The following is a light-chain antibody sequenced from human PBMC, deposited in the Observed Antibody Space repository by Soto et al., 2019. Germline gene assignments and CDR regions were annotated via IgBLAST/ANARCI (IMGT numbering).Light chain of an antibody. CDR3: QQYDTWVS. V-gene: IGKV3-15*01. Sequence: EILMTQSPATLSVSPGETVTLSCRASQSVSTTIAWYQQKPGRTPTLLIFGSSTRGYDVPARFSGSGSGTVFPLPIASLRSEDFAVYYCQQYDTWVSFGGGTTVELQ. J-gene: IGKJ4*01. CDR1: QSVSTT. CDR2: GSS.